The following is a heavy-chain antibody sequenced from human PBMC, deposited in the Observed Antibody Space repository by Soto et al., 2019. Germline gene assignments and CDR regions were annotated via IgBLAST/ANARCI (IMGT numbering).Heavy chain of an antibody. CDR2: ISGSGGST. D-gene: IGHD6-19*01. Sequence: GGSLRLSCAASGFTFRSYAMSLVRQAPGKGLEWVSAISGSGGSTYYADSVKGRFTISRDTSKNTLYLQMNSLRAEDTALYYCAKHTRGWYRASDYYGMDVWGQGSTVIVSS. V-gene: IGHV3-23*01. CDR3: AKHTRGWYRASDYYGMDV. J-gene: IGHJ6*02. CDR1: GFTFRSYA.